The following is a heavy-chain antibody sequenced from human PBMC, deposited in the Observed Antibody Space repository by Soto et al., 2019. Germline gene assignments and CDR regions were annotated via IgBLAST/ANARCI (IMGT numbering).Heavy chain of an antibody. D-gene: IGHD3-10*01. CDR2: INYSGSR. J-gene: IGHJ4*02. CDR1: SGSISSYN. CDR3: PRENYYALDY. Sequence: KTSETLSLTCTVSSGSISSYNWNWVRQTLGKALEWIAFINYSGSRHYNPSLKSRVPISLHTSKNQFSLKLNFLTAADTAVYYCPRENYYALDYWVPGPLVTVSS. V-gene: IGHV4-59*01.